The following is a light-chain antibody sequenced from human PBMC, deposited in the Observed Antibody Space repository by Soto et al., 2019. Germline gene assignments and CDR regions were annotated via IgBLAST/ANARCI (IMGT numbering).Light chain of an antibody. Sequence: EIVLTQSPGTLSLSPGERATLSCRASQSVGKSLAWYQQKPGQAPRLLIYGASTRATGIPDRFSGSGSGTDFTRAISRLETEDFAVYYCQQYGGSPRTFDQGTKVERK. CDR2: GAS. V-gene: IGKV3-20*01. J-gene: IGKJ1*01. CDR3: QQYGGSPRT. CDR1: QSVGKS.